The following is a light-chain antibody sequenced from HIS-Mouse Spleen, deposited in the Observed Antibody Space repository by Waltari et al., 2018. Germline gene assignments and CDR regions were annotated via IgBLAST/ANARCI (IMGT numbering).Light chain of an antibody. J-gene: IGLJ3*02. CDR2: EGS. V-gene: IGLV2-23*01. CDR3: CSYAGSSTWV. CDR1: TRAVGRYNL. Sequence: QSALTPPASVSGSPGPSNTISCTGTTRAVGRYNLFSWYQQHPGKAPKLMIYEGSKRPSGVSNRFSGSKSGNTASLTISGLQAEDEADYYCCSYAGSSTWVFGGGTKLTVL.